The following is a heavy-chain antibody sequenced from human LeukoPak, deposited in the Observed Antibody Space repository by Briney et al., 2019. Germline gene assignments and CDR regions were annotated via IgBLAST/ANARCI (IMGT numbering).Heavy chain of an antibody. V-gene: IGHV3-48*03. CDR2: ISSSGSTI. CDR3: ARDGMLYSGYDDSFDY. Sequence: GGSLRLSCAASGFTFSSYEMNWVRQAPGKGLEWVSYISSSGSTIYYADSVKGRFTISRDNAKNSLYLQMNSLRAEDTAVYYCARDGMLYSGYDDSFDYWGQGTLVTVSS. CDR1: GFTFSSYE. J-gene: IGHJ4*02. D-gene: IGHD5-12*01.